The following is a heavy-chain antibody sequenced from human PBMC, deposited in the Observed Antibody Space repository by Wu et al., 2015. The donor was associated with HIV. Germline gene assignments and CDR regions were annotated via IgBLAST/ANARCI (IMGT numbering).Heavy chain of an antibody. CDR3: ATDYCSGDMCHYFFNF. CDR1: GNTFSGNY. V-gene: IGHV1-2*02. D-gene: IGHD2-15*01. CDR2: INPNSGGT. J-gene: IGHJ4*02. Sequence: QVQLLQSGAEVKKPGASVTVSCGLSGNTFSGNYIHWVRQAPGQGPEWMGWINPNSGGTSLAQKFQRRVTLTRGTSRYTVYMELSGLRSDDTAVYYCATDYCSGDMCHYFFNFWGQGTPVTVSS.